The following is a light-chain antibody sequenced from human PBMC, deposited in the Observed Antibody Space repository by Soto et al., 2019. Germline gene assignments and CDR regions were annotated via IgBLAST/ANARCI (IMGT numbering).Light chain of an antibody. CDR1: SSDVGGYNH. CDR3: SSYAGSYTYV. J-gene: IGLJ1*01. Sequence: QSVLTQPRSVSGSPGQSVAISCTGTSSDVGGYNHAAWYQQHPGKAPKLMIFDVNKRPSWVPDRFSGSKSGNTASLTISGLQAEDEADYYCSSYAGSYTYVFATGTKVTVL. V-gene: IGLV2-11*01. CDR2: DVN.